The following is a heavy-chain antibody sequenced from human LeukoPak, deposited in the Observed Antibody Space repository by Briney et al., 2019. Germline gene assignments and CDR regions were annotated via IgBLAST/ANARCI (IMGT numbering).Heavy chain of an antibody. CDR3: AKGGCSSTSCYLGAFDI. J-gene: IGHJ3*02. CDR2: ISGSGGST. V-gene: IGHV3-23*01. D-gene: IGHD2-2*01. CDR1: GFTFSAYA. Sequence: GGSLRLSCAASGFTFSAYAMSWVRQAPGKGMEWVSGISGSGGSTYYADSVKGRFTISRDNSKNTLYLQMNSLRAEDTAVYYCAKGGCSSTSCYLGAFDIWGRGTMVTVSS.